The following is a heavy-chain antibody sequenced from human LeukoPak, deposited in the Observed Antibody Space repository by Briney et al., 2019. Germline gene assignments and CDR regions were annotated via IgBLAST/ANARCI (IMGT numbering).Heavy chain of an antibody. J-gene: IGHJ4*02. V-gene: IGHV3-23*01. CDR3: ARRWLQFRFDY. D-gene: IGHD5-24*01. CDR1: GLTFSSYA. CDR2: ISGSGGST. Sequence: GGSLRLSCAASGLTFSSYAMSWVRQAPGKGLEWVSAISGSGGSTYYADSVKGRFTISRDNSKNTLYLQMNSLRAEDTAVYYCARRWLQFRFDYWGQGTLVTVSS.